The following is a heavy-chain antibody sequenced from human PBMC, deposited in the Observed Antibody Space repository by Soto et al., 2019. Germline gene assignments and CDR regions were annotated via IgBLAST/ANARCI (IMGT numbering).Heavy chain of an antibody. V-gene: IGHV1-3*01. CDR1: KYTFTNYA. Sequence: EASVKVSCKASKYTFTNYAIHCVRQAPGQRLEWMGWINAGNGHTKYSQKFQARVTITRDTSASTAYMELSSLRSEDTAVYYCAKTFYHRLLGEVFGSWGQGTQVTVSS. D-gene: IGHD3-10*01. J-gene: IGHJ4*02. CDR2: INAGNGHT. CDR3: AKTFYHRLLGEVFGS.